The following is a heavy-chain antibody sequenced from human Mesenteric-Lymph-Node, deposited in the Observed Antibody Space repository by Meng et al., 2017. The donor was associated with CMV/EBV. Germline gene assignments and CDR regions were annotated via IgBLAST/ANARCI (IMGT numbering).Heavy chain of an antibody. CDR3: ARGAIVVVPAAISGKKNWFDP. V-gene: IGHV3-20*03. J-gene: IGHJ5*02. CDR1: DYG. Sequence: DYGMNWVRQPPGKGLEWVCGINWNGGRTGYADSVKGRFTMSRDNAKNSLYLQMNSLRTEDTAVYYCARGAIVVVPAAISGKKNWFDPWGQGTLVTVSS. CDR2: INWNGGRT. D-gene: IGHD2-2*01.